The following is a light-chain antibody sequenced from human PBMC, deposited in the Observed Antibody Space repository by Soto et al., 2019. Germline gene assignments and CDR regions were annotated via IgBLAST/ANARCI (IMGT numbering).Light chain of an antibody. J-gene: IGKJ4*01. V-gene: IGKV3-15*01. CDR2: GPS. CDR3: HQRSNWPPFT. CDR1: QSISTN. Sequence: EIVLTQSPATLSVSPGERVTLSCRASQSISTNLAWYQQKPGQAPRLLIYGPSTRATGVPARFSGSGSGTEFTLTISSLHSEDFAIYYCHQRSNWPPFTFGGGTKVDIK.